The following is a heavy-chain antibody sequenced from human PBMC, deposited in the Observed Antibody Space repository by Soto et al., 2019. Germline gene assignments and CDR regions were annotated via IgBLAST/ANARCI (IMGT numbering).Heavy chain of an antibody. Sequence: QVQLVESGGGVVQPGRSLRLSCAASGFTFSSYAMHWVRQAPGTGLEWVAVISYDGSNKYYADSVKGRFTISRDNSKNPLYLQMNSLRAEDTAVYYCARDRIYSSSWHDYWGQGTLVTVPS. CDR3: ARDRIYSSSWHDY. D-gene: IGHD6-13*01. V-gene: IGHV3-30-3*01. J-gene: IGHJ4*02. CDR2: ISYDGSNK. CDR1: GFTFSSYA.